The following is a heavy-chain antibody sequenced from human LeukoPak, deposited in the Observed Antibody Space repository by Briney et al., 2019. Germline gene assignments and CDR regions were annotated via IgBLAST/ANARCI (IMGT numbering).Heavy chain of an antibody. CDR3: ARVRGYYYDSSGYYPNTCLDY. CDR2: INPSGGST. D-gene: IGHD3-22*01. Sequence: ASVKVSCEASGYTFTSYYMHWVLQAPGQGLEWMGIINPSGGSTSYAQKFQGRVTMTRDTSTSTVYMELSSLRSEDTAVYYCARVRGYYYDSSGYYPNTCLDYWGQGTLVTVSS. CDR1: GYTFTSYY. J-gene: IGHJ4*02. V-gene: IGHV1-46*03.